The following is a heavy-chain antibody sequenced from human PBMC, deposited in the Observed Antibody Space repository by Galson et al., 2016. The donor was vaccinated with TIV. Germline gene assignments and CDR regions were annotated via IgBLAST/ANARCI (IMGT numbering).Heavy chain of an antibody. CDR3: ARGISAYYFYNYMDV. V-gene: IGHV4-34*01. CDR2: INHSGIT. Sequence: SETLSLTCALHGGSFTGHYWSWIRQPPGKGLEWIAEINHSGITNFDPSLTSRVIISIDTSKNHLSLRLSSVTAADTAVYYCARGISAYYFYNYMDVWGKGTTVTVSS. J-gene: IGHJ6*03. CDR1: GGSFTGHY. D-gene: IGHD6-19*01.